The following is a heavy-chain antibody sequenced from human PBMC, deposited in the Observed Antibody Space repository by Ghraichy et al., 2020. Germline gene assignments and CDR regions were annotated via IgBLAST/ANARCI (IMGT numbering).Heavy chain of an antibody. CDR2: ITSGLNS. D-gene: IGHD3-10*01. CDR3: AKDFGEMTPVTTA. V-gene: IGHV3-23*01. J-gene: IGHJ5*02. Sequence: GGSLRLSCAASGFTFSSYAMNWVRQAPGKGLEWVSAITSGLNSYYADSVKGRFTISRDNSKNTLYLQMNSLRAEDTAIYYCAKDFGEMTPVTTAWGQGTLVTVSS. CDR1: GFTFSSYA.